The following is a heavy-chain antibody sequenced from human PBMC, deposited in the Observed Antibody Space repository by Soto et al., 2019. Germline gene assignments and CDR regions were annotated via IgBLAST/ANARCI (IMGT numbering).Heavy chain of an antibody. V-gene: IGHV2-26*01. CDR3: ARIFGAGWSGGFRYYGMDV. J-gene: IGHJ6*02. CDR1: GFSLGNDGMG. Sequence: QVTLKESGPVLMKTTETLTLTCAVSGFSLGNDGMGVTWIRQTPGRALEWLAHIFPTDEKSYSPTLKSRLVISKDTSKGQVVVTMTNVNPLDTATYYCARIFGAGWSGGFRYYGMDVWGQGTAVTVSS. D-gene: IGHD6-19*01. CDR2: IFPTDEK.